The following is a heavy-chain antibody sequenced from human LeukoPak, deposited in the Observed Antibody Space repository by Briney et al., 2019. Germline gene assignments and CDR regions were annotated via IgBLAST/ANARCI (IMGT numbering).Heavy chain of an antibody. CDR1: GFTFRRYD. CDR2: ISGNGDST. J-gene: IGHJ3*02. D-gene: IGHD2-15*01. V-gene: IGHV3-23*01. CDR3: ALYCSGGSCYSMGGAFDI. Sequence: GRSLRLSCAASGFTFRRYDMSWVRQAPGKGLEWVSAISGNGDSTYYADSVKGRFTISRDNSENTLYLQMNSLRAEDTAVYYCALYCSGGSCYSMGGAFDIWGQGTVVTVSS.